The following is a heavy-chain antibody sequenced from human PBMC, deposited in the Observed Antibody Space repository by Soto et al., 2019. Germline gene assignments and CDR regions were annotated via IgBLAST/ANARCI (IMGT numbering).Heavy chain of an antibody. CDR2: ISYSGST. D-gene: IGHD3-3*01. J-gene: IGHJ4*02. Sequence: PSETLSLTCSVSGSSVRSYAWSWIRQAPGRGLEWIGYISYSGSTKYSPSLQSRVTISQDASANQFSLRLSYVTAADTAVYYCAREEGVVTTGWFDFWGLGTAVTVYS. CDR3: AREEGVVTTGWFDF. V-gene: IGHV4-59*02. CDR1: GSSVRSYA.